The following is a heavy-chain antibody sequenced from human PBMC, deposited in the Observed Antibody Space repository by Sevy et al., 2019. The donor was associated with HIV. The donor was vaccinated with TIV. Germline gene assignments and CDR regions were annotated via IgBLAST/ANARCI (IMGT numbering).Heavy chain of an antibody. D-gene: IGHD3-10*01. V-gene: IGHV3-13*01. J-gene: IGHJ6*02. CDR2: IGTAGDT. CDR3: ARGITMVRGVIRDYYGMDV. Sequence: GGSLRLSCAASGFTFSSYDMRWVRQATGKGLEWVSAIGTAGDTYYPGSVKGRFTISRENAKNSLYLQMNSLRAGDTAVYYCARGITMVRGVIRDYYGMDVWGQGTTVTVSS. CDR1: GFTFSSYD.